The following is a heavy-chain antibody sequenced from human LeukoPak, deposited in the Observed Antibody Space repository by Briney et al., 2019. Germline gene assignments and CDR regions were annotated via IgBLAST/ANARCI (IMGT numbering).Heavy chain of an antibody. J-gene: IGHJ3*02. CDR2: ISASSSTV. V-gene: IGHV3-48*02. Sequence: PGGSLRLSCAASGFTFSSRNMNWVRQAPGKGLEWVSYISASSSTVFYADSVEGRFTISRDNAKNSLYLQLNSLRDEDTAVYYCARVTRTYYFSFDIWGQGTMVTVSS. D-gene: IGHD3/OR15-3a*01. CDR1: GFTFSSRN. CDR3: ARVTRTYYFSFDI.